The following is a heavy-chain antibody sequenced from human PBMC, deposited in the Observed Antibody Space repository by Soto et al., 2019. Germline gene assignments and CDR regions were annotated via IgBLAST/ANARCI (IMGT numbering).Heavy chain of an antibody. CDR3: AKSLDIHYKNWFDP. CDR2: ISDTGTRT. D-gene: IGHD4-4*01. Sequence: QILESGGSLVQPGGSLRLSCVAAGFTFSSAAMNWVRQAPGKGLEWVSIISDTGTRTHYADSVKGRFTISRDNSKKTLYLDMNSLRAEGTAVYYCAKSLDIHYKNWFDPWGPGTLVTVSS. J-gene: IGHJ5*02. CDR1: GFTFSSAA. V-gene: IGHV3-23*01.